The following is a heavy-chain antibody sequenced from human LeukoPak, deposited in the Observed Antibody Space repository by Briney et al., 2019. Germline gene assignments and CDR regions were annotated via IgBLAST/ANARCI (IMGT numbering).Heavy chain of an antibody. J-gene: IGHJ4*02. CDR3: AKRYFGNYYFDH. Sequence: PGGSLRPSCAAPGFTFSNYAMSWVRQAPGKGLEWVSSLRASDGSTHYGDFAKGRFTISRDNSKNTLYLQMNSLRAEDTAVYYCAKRYFGNYYFDHWGQGTLVTVSS. CDR2: LRASDGST. CDR1: GFTFSNYA. D-gene: IGHD3-9*01. V-gene: IGHV3-23*01.